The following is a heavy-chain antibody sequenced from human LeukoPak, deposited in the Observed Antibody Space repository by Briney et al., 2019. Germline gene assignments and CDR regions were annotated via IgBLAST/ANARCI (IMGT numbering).Heavy chain of an antibody. CDR3: ARWDGDP. CDR2: IYTGGST. CDR1: GGSISSGSYY. J-gene: IGHJ5*02. D-gene: IGHD1-26*01. Sequence: PSQTLSLTCTVSGGSISSGSYYWNWIRQPAGKGLEWIGRIYTGGSTNYNPSLKSRVTMSVDTSRNQFSLNLNSVTAADTAIYYCARWDGDPWGQGTLVTVSS. V-gene: IGHV4-61*02.